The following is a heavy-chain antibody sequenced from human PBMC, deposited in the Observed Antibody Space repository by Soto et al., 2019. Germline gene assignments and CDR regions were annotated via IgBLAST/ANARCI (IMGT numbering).Heavy chain of an antibody. CDR2: IQSDGSSP. V-gene: IGHV3-74*01. D-gene: IGHD2-21*02. J-gene: IGHJ4*01. CDR1: GFTFNYYW. Sequence: EVQLVESGGGLVQPGGSLRLSCVASGFTFNYYWMHWVRQAPGKGLVWVSRIQSDGSSPDYVDSVKGRFTISRDNAKTTLYLQITNLRYEDTAVYYCARGGDPDYWGHGTLVTVSS. CDR3: ARGGDPDY.